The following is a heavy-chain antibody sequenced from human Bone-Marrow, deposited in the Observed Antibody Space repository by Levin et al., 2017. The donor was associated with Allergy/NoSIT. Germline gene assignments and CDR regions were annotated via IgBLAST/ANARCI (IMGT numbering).Heavy chain of an antibody. V-gene: IGHV3-74*01. D-gene: IGHD4-17*01. Sequence: GESLKISCSASGFNFSSYWMHWVRQAPGKGLVWVSRINRDGSSTIYADSVKGRFTISRDNAKNTLYLQMNSLSAEDTSVYYCARDRVTTNWYFDLWSRGTLVTVSS. CDR2: INRDGSST. CDR1: GFNFSSYW. J-gene: IGHJ2*01. CDR3: ARDRVTTNWYFDL.